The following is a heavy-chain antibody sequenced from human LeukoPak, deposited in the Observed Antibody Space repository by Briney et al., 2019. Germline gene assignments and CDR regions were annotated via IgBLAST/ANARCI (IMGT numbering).Heavy chain of an antibody. J-gene: IGHJ4*02. Sequence: GRSLRLSCAASGFTFSNYGMHWVRQAPGKGLEWVAALSYEGSIKTYADSVKGRFTISRDNSKNTLFLQMNSLRGEDTAVYFCAKDVDTAIYPHYFDYWGQGTLVTVSS. CDR1: GFTFSNYG. D-gene: IGHD5-18*01. CDR3: AKDVDTAIYPHYFDY. V-gene: IGHV3-30*18. CDR2: LSYEGSIK.